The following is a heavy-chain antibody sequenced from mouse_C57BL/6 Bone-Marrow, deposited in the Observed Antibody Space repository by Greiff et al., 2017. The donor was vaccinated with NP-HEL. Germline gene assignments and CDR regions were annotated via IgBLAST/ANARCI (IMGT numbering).Heavy chain of an antibody. Sequence: EVKLVKSGPGMVKPSQSLSLTCTVTGYSITSGYDWHWIRHFPGNKLEWMGYISYSGSTNYNPSLKSRISITHDTSKNHFFLKLNSVTTEDTATYYCARGGLEDYYFDYWGQGTTLTVSS. V-gene: IGHV3-1*01. CDR1: GYSITSGYD. CDR2: ISYSGST. J-gene: IGHJ2*01. CDR3: ARGGLEDYYFDY. D-gene: IGHD2-13*01.